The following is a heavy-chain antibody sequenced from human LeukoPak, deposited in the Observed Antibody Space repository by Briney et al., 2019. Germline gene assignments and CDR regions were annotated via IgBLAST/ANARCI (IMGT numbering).Heavy chain of an antibody. Sequence: PSETLSLTCTVSGGSISSSSYYWGWIRQPPGKGLEWIGSIYYSGSTYYNPSLKSRVTISVDTSKNQFSLKLSSVTAADTAVYYCARHGRWFGEASNWFDPWGQGTLVTVSS. J-gene: IGHJ5*02. CDR1: GGSISSSSYY. CDR2: IYYSGST. D-gene: IGHD3-10*01. CDR3: ARHGRWFGEASNWFDP. V-gene: IGHV4-39*01.